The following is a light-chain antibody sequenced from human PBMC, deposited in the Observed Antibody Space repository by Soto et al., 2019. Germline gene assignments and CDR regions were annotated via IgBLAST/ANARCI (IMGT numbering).Light chain of an antibody. CDR3: QSYDSSLSAYVV. J-gene: IGLJ2*01. CDR1: SSNIGAGYD. V-gene: IGLV1-40*01. CDR2: GNS. Sequence: SVLTQPPSVSGAPGQRVTISCTGSSSNIGAGYDVHWYQQLPGTAPKLLIYGNSNRPSGVPDRFSGSKSGTSASLAITGLQAEDEADYSCQSYDSSLSAYVVFGGGTKLTVL.